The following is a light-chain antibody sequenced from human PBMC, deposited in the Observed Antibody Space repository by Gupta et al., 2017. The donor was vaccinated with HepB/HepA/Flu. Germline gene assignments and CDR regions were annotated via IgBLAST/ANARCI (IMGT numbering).Light chain of an antibody. V-gene: IGLV1-40*01. CDR1: STNIGAGYD. Sequence: QSVLTQPPSVSGAPGQRVTISSPGSSTNIGAGYDVHWYQQLPGTAPKLLIYGNNNRPSGVPDRFSGSKSGTSASLAITGLQAEDESDYYCQSHDSSLSVVFGGGTRLTVL. CDR2: GNN. J-gene: IGLJ2*01. CDR3: QSHDSSLSVV.